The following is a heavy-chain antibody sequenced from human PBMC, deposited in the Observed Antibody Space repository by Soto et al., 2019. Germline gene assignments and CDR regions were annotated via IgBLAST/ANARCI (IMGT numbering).Heavy chain of an antibody. CDR2: IYYSGST. CDR1: GGSISSYY. J-gene: IGHJ5*02. D-gene: IGHD3-22*01. CDR3: ASYYDTYYYDSSGYYIDP. V-gene: IGHV4-59*04. Sequence: PSETLSLTCTLSGGSISSYYWNWIRQPPGKALEWIGYIYYSGSTYYNPSLKSRVTISVDTSKNQFSLKLSSVTAADTAVYYCASYYDTYYYDSSGYYIDPWGQGTLVTVSS.